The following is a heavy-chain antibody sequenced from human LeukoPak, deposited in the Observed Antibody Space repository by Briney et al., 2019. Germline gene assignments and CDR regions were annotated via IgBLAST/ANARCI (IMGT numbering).Heavy chain of an antibody. CDR1: GGSISSYY. J-gene: IGHJ2*01. V-gene: IGHV4-59*01. D-gene: IGHD3-22*01. CDR2: IYYSGST. CDR3: ASVRLLLHTWWYFDL. Sequence: PSETLSLTCTVSGGSISSYYWSWIRQPPGKGLEWIGYIYYSGSTNYNPSLKSRVTISVDTSKNQFSLKLSSVTAADTAVYYCASVRLLLHTWWYFDLWGRGTLVTVSS.